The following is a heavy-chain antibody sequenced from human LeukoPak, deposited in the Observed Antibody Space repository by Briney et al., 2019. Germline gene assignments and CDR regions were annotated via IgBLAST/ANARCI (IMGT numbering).Heavy chain of an antibody. J-gene: IGHJ4*02. CDR1: GFTFSSYG. CDR2: IWNDGSNK. Sequence: GGSLRLSCAASGFTFSSYGMHWVRQAPGKGLEWVAVIWNDGSNKDYVDSVKGRFTISRDNSKNTLFLQMNSLRAEDTAVYYCAKGVLGLQSYFDYWGQGSLVTVSS. V-gene: IGHV3-33*06. D-gene: IGHD4-11*01. CDR3: AKGVLGLQSYFDY.